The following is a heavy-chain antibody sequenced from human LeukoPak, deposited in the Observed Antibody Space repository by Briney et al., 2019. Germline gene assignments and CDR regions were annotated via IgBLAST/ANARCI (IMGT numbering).Heavy chain of an antibody. D-gene: IGHD5-18*01. V-gene: IGHV1-18*01. CDR3: ARDTGYTFNFLGRSDPLTS. CDR2: ISAQSGDT. Sequence: ASVNVSCKASGYTFSRYGISWVRQAPGQGLEWMGLISAQSGDTNYAQKLQRRVTMTTDSSTNTAYMQLGSLRSDDTAVYYCARDTGYTFNFLGRSDPLTSWGQGTLVTVSS. CDR1: GYTFSRYG. J-gene: IGHJ4*02.